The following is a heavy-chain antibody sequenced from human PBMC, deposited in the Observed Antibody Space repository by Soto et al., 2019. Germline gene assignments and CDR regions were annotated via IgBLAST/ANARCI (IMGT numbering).Heavy chain of an antibody. CDR2: IYYSGST. CDR3: ARGAGSGSYYTHYYYYYGMDV. CDR1: GGAISSYY. D-gene: IGHD3-10*01. V-gene: IGHV4-59*01. J-gene: IGHJ6*02. Sequence: KASETLSLTCTVSGGAISSYYWSWIRQPPGKGLEWIGYIYYSGSTNYNPSLKSRVTISVDTSKNQFSLKLSSVTAADTAVYYCARGAGSGSYYTHYYYYYGMDVWGQGTTVT.